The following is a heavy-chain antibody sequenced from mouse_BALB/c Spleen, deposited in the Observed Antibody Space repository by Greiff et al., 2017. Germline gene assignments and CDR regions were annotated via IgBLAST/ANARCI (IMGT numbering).Heavy chain of an antibody. V-gene: IGHV5-6-3*01. Sequence: EVMLVESGGGLVQPGGSLKLSCAASGFTFSSYGMSWVRQTPDKRLELVATINSNGGSTYYPDSVKGRFTISRDNAKNTLYLQMSSLKSEDTAMYYCARDGAVVEYFDVWGAGTTVTVSS. CDR1: GFTFSSYG. D-gene: IGHD1-1*01. CDR3: ARDGAVVEYFDV. CDR2: INSNGGST. J-gene: IGHJ1*01.